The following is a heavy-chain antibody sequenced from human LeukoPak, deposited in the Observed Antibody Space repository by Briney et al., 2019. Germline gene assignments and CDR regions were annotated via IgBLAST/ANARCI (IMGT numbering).Heavy chain of an antibody. J-gene: IGHJ4*02. CDR2: INHSGST. CDR3: ARSNSGSYLDY. CDR1: GGSFSGYY. V-gene: IGHV4-34*01. Sequence: SETLSLTCAVYGGSFSGYYWSWIRQPPGKGLEWTGEINHSGSTNYNPSLKSRVTISVDTSKNQFSLKLSSVTAADTAVYYCARSNSGSYLDYWGQGTLVTVSS. D-gene: IGHD1-26*01.